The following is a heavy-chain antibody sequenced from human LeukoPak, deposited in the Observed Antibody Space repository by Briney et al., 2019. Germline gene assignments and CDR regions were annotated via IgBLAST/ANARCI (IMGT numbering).Heavy chain of an antibody. V-gene: IGHV3-11*01. D-gene: IGHD4-17*01. CDR2: ISRSGSTI. J-gene: IGHJ5*02. Sequence: GGSLRLSCAASGFTFDDYGMSWVRQAPGKGLEWVSYISRSGSTIYYADSVKGRFTISRDNAKNSLYLQMNSLRAEDTAVYYCAKDLYGDYGHWFDPWGQGTLVTVSS. CDR1: GFTFDDYG. CDR3: AKDLYGDYGHWFDP.